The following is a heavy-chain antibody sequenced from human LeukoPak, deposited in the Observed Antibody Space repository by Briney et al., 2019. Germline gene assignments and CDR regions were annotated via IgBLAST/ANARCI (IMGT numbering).Heavy chain of an antibody. D-gene: IGHD5-12*01. CDR1: SYSISSGYY. CDR3: ARDRGGRTGYAPGDFDF. CDR2: IFYSGRA. Sequence: PSETLSLTCAVSSYSISSGYYWDWIRQPPGKGLEWIGTIFYSGRAYYNPSLKSRVTMSVDTSKNHFSLKLTSVTAADTAVYFCARDRGGRTGYAPGDFDFWGQGTLVTVSS. J-gene: IGHJ4*02. V-gene: IGHV4-38-2*02.